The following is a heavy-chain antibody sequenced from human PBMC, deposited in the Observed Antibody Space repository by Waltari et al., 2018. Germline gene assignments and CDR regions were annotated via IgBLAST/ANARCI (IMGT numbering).Heavy chain of an antibody. CDR3: ARVGIAAARYYYGMDV. Sequence: QVQLVESGGGVVQPGRSLRLSCAASGFTFSSYAMHWVRKAPGKGLVWLAVISNDGSNKYYADSVKGRFTISRDNSKNTLYLQMNRLRAEDTAVYYCARVGIAAARYYYGMDVWGQGTTVTVSS. CDR1: GFTFSSYA. J-gene: IGHJ6*02. V-gene: IGHV3-30-3*01. CDR2: ISNDGSNK. D-gene: IGHD6-13*01.